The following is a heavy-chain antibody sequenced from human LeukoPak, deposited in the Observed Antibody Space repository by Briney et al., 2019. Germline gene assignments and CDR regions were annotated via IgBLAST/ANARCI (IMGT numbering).Heavy chain of an antibody. Sequence: ASVKVSCKASGYTFTGHYIHWVRQAPEQGLEWMGWINPNSGGTKYAQKFQGRVTMTRDTSISTAYMELSKLRSDDTAVYSCARDYGFYSGLYFFDYWGQGTLVTVSS. J-gene: IGHJ4*02. D-gene: IGHD1-26*01. CDR1: GYTFTGHY. CDR3: ARDYGFYSGLYFFDY. CDR2: INPNSGGT. V-gene: IGHV1-2*02.